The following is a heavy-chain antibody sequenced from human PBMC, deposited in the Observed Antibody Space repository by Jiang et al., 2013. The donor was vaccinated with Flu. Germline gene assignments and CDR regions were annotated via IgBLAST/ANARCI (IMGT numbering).Heavy chain of an antibody. CDR2: IDPTDSYT. J-gene: IGHJ4*02. Sequence: SLKISCKGSGYTFTTYWISWVRQMPGKGLEWMGRIDPTDSYTNYSPSFQGHVTISADKSITTAYLQWSSLKASDTAMYYCARLVGGGSDPPDYWGQGTLVTVSS. V-gene: IGHV5-10-1*01. CDR3: ARLVGGGSDPPDY. D-gene: IGHD2-15*01. CDR1: GYTFTTYW.